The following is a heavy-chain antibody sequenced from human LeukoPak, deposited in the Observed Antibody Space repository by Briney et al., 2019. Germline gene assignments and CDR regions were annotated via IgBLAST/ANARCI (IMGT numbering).Heavy chain of an antibody. Sequence: PGGSLRLSCAASGFTFSSYAMSWVRQAPGKGLEWVSAISGSGGSTYYADSVKGRFTISRDNSKNTLYLQMNSLRAEDTAVYYCAHHRESSSWYRVYFDYWGQGTLVTVSS. CDR1: GFTFSSYA. CDR3: AHHRESSSWYRVYFDY. J-gene: IGHJ4*02. CDR2: ISGSGGST. D-gene: IGHD6-13*01. V-gene: IGHV3-23*01.